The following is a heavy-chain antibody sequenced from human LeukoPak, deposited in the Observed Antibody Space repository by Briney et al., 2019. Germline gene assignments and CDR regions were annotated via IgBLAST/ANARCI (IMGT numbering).Heavy chain of an antibody. D-gene: IGHD3-16*01. Sequence: GGSLRLSCAASGLIFSSYAMHWVRQAPGKGLEWVAVISYDGSNKYYADFVKGRFTISRDNSKNTLYLQMNSLRAEDTAVYYCARDISFPAMLMVDYWGQGTLVTVSS. CDR1: GLIFSSYA. V-gene: IGHV3-30*04. J-gene: IGHJ4*02. CDR2: ISYDGSNK. CDR3: ARDISFPAMLMVDY.